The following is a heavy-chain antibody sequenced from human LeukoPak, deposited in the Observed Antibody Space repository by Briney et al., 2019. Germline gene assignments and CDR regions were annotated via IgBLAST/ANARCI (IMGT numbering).Heavy chain of an antibody. J-gene: IGHJ4*02. CDR2: IWYDGSNK. D-gene: IGHD1-26*01. Sequence: PGRSLRLSCAASGFTFSSYGMHWVRQAPGKGLEWVAVIWYDGSNKYYADSVKGRFTISRDNSKNTVYLQMNSLRAEGTAVYYCAKALWVGATYFDYWGQGTLVTVSS. CDR1: GFTFSSYG. CDR3: AKALWVGATYFDY. V-gene: IGHV3-33*06.